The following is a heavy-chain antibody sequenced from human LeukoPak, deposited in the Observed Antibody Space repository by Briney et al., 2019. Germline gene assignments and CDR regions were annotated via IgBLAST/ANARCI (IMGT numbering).Heavy chain of an antibody. J-gene: IGHJ4*02. CDR1: GFSFSTHW. CDR2: INEDGSGK. CDR3: ARDAGHSGYDLLDY. D-gene: IGHD5-12*01. Sequence: PGGSLRLSCVASGFSFSTHWMNWFRQAPGKGLEWVANINEDGSGKNYVDSVKGRFTISRDNAKNSLYLQMDSLRAEDTAVYYCARDAGHSGYDLLDYWGQGTLVTVSS. V-gene: IGHV3-7*01.